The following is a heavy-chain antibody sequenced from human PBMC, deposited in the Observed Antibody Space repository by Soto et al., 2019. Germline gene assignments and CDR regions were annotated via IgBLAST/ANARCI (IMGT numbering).Heavy chain of an antibody. CDR2: IYYSGST. CDR1: GGSISSSSYY. CDR3: ARRGYGSGSYYVDV. D-gene: IGHD3-10*01. J-gene: IGHJ6*02. Sequence: TLSGNCVVLGGSISSSSYYWGWIRQPPGRGLEWIGSIYYSGSTYYNPSLKSRVTISVDTSKNQFSLKLSSVTAADTAVYYCARRGYGSGSYYVDVWGQGSTVTVS. V-gene: IGHV4-39*01.